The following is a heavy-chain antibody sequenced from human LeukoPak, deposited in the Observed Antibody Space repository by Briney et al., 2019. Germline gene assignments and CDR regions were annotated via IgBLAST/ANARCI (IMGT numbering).Heavy chain of an antibody. Sequence: SETLSLTCTVSGGSISSFYWNWIRQPPGKGLEWIGYIYYSGSTNYNPSLKSRVTISVDTSKNQFSLKLSSVTAADTAVYYCARGSGWFDPWGLGTLVTVFS. CDR1: GGSISSFY. CDR3: ARGSGWFDP. J-gene: IGHJ5*02. V-gene: IGHV4-59*01. CDR2: IYYSGST.